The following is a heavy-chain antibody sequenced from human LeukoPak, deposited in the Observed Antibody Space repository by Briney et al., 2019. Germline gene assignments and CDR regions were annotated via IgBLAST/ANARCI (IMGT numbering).Heavy chain of an antibody. CDR3: AKGGYSYGSYYFDY. V-gene: IGHV3-23*01. CDR2: ISGSGGST. D-gene: IGHD5-18*01. Sequence: GGSLRLSCAASGFTLSSYAMSWVRQAPGKGLEWVSAISGSGGSTYYADSVKGRFTISRDNSKNTLYLQMNSLRAEDTAVYYCAKGGYSYGSYYFDYWGQGTLVTVSS. CDR1: GFTLSSYA. J-gene: IGHJ4*02.